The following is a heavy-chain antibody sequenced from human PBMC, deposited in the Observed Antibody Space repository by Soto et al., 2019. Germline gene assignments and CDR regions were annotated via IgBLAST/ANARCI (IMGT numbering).Heavy chain of an antibody. Sequence: PSETLSLTCTVSGGSISIYYWTWIRQPPGKRLEWIGYVYSSGIAKSSPSLQSRVTISLDTSNNDFSLKLSSVTAADTAVYYCARVVPSGGHYDDFDIWGEVSRLTV. D-gene: IGHD2-21*02. CDR2: VYSSGIA. CDR3: ARVVPSGGHYDDFDI. J-gene: IGHJ3*02. CDR1: GGSISIYY. V-gene: IGHV4-59*01.